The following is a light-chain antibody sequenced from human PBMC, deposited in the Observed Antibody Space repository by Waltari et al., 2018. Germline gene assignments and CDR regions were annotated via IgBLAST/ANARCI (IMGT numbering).Light chain of an antibody. CDR3: HVWDNSAGHAV. CDR2: DDA. V-gene: IGLV3-21*04. Sequence: SYVLTQAPSVSVAPGKTATIPCWGNKIGGKSVTWYQQKPGLAPIMVIYDDADRPSGIPERFSGSNSGNTATLTISTVEGGDEADYYCHVWDNSAGHAVFGGGTKLTVL. CDR1: KIGGKS. J-gene: IGLJ3*02.